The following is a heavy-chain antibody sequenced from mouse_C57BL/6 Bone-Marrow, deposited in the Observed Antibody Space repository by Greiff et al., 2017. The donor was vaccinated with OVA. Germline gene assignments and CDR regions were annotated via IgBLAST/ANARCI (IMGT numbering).Heavy chain of an antibody. D-gene: IGHD1-1*01. Sequence: VQLQQSGPELVKPGTSVKISCKASGYAFSSSWMNWVKQRPGKGLEWIGMIHPNSGSTNYNEKFKSKATLTVDKSSSTAYMQLSSLTSEDSAVYYCARNGNFYGAMDYWGQGTSVTVSS. V-gene: IGHV1-82*01. CDR2: IHPNSGST. J-gene: IGHJ4*01. CDR1: GYAFSSSW. CDR3: ARNGNFYGAMDY.